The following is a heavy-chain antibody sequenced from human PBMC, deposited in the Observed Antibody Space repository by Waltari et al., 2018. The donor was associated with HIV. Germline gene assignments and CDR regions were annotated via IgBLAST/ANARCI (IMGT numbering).Heavy chain of an antibody. D-gene: IGHD3-16*01. Sequence: QDQLIQSGTEVKEPGASLRVSCSASGYTFIGYFIHWVRQAPGQGLEWMGDLNPRSGDTEYAQKFRGRVTLTGDTSVNTAYLDLKGLRFDDTATYFCHRPWDSDHWGSDLWGQGTLVIVS. V-gene: IGHV1-2*02. CDR3: HRPWDSDHWGSDL. J-gene: IGHJ4*01. CDR2: LNPRSGDT. CDR1: GYTFIGYF.